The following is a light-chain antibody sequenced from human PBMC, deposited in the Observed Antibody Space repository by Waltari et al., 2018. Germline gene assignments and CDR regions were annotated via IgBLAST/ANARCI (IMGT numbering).Light chain of an antibody. CDR2: QDN. CDR1: TLGDKY. Sequence: SYELTQPPSVSVSPGQTASITCSGETLGDKYACWYQQKPGQSPVLVIYQDNKRPPGIPKRFSGSNSGNTATLTISGTQALDEADYYCQAWDSGSAVFGGGTKLTVL. CDR3: QAWDSGSAV. J-gene: IGLJ2*01. V-gene: IGLV3-1*01.